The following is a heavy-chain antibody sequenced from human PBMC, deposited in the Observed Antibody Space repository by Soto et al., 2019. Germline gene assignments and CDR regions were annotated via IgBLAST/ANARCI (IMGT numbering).Heavy chain of an antibody. D-gene: IGHD2-21*01. CDR3: ARRAIPPRSFDY. V-gene: IGHV4-39*01. J-gene: IGHJ4*02. Sequence: HLQLQESGPGLVKPSETLSLTCTVSGDSIISDTYYCGWIRQPPGKGLEWIATIYYIGRTYYNPSLRSRVTMSVATSRNQLSLKLGAVTAADTAVYYCARRAIPPRSFDYWGQGSLVTVSS. CDR1: GDSIISDTYY. CDR2: IYYIGRT.